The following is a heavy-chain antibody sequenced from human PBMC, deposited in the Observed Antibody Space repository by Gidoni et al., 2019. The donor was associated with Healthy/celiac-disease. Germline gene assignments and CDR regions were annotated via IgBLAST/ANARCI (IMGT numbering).Heavy chain of an antibody. Sequence: EVQLLDSGGGLVQPGGSLRLSCAASGFTFSSYAMGWVRQAPGKGLEWVSASSGSGGSTYYADSVKGRFTISRDNSKNTLYLQMNSLRAEDTAVYYCAKSLDSSGYQYYGMDVWGQGTTVTVSS. CDR1: GFTFSSYA. CDR2: SSGSGGST. CDR3: AKSLDSSGYQYYGMDV. J-gene: IGHJ6*02. V-gene: IGHV3-23*01. D-gene: IGHD3-22*01.